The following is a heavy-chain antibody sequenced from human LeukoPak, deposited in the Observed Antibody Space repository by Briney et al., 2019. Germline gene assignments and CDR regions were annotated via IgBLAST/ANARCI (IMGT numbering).Heavy chain of an antibody. CDR3: ARVASLYYSDY. CDR2: TGNKANSYTT. J-gene: IGHJ4*02. Sequence: GGSLRLSCAASGFTLSGHYMDWVRQAPGKGLEWVGRTGNKANSYTTEYAASVKGRFTISRDDSKNSLYLEMNSLKTEDTAVYYCARVASLYYSDYWGQGTLVTVSS. V-gene: IGHV3-72*01. CDR1: GFTLSGHY.